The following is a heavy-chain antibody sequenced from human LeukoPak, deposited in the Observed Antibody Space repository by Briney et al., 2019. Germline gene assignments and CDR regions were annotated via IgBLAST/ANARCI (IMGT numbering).Heavy chain of an antibody. D-gene: IGHD6-6*01. V-gene: IGHV3-48*03. CDR1: GFTFSSYE. CDR3: ARRRSPGVQLDGFDI. CDR2: ISSSGSTI. Sequence: PGGSLRLSCAASGFTFSSYEMNWVRQAPGEGLEWVSYISSSGSTIYYADSVKGRFTISRDNAKNSLYLQMNSLRAEDTAVYYCARRRSPGVQLDGFDIWGQGTMVTVSS. J-gene: IGHJ3*02.